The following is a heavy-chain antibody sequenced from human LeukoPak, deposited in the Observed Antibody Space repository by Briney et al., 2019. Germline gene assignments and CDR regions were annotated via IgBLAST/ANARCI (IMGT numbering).Heavy chain of an antibody. CDR3: ARDSSTNFWSGYPDY. V-gene: IGHV3-7*01. D-gene: IGHD3-3*01. Sequence: GGSLRLSCGASGFTFSIYWMTWVRQAPGKGLEWVANIKQDGTGKYYVDSVKGRLTVSRDNAKNSLYLQMNSLRVEDTAVYYCARDSSTNFWSGYPDYWGQGTLVTVSS. CDR1: GFTFSIYW. CDR2: IKQDGTGK. J-gene: IGHJ4*02.